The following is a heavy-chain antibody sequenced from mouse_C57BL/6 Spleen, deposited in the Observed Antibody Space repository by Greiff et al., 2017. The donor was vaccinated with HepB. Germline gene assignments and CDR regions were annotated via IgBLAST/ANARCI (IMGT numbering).Heavy chain of an antibody. CDR2: ISNGGGST. Sequence: EVKLQESGGGLVQPGGSLKLSCAASGFTFSDYYMYWVRQTPEKRLEWVAYISNGGGSTYYPDTVKGRFTISRDNAKNTLYLQMSRLKSEDTAMYYCARQDGYYYFDYWGQGTTLTVSS. D-gene: IGHD2-3*01. CDR1: GFTFSDYY. CDR3: ARQDGYYYFDY. J-gene: IGHJ2*01. V-gene: IGHV5-12*01.